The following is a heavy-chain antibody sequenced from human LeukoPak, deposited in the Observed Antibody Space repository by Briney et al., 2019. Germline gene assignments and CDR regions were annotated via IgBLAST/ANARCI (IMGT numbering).Heavy chain of an antibody. CDR1: GGTFSSYG. J-gene: IGHJ6*02. Sequence: SVKVSCKASGGTFSSYGISWVRQAPGQGLEWMGRIIPIVGITNYAQKFQGRVTITADNSTRTAYIELSSLTSEDTAVYYCARGLHFTMVRGGTTNYYYGMDVWGQGTSVTVSS. D-gene: IGHD3-10*01. CDR2: IIPIVGIT. V-gene: IGHV1-69*04. CDR3: ARGLHFTMVRGGTTNYYYGMDV.